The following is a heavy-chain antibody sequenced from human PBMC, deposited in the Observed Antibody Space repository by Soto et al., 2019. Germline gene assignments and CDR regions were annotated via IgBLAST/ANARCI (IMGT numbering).Heavy chain of an antibody. V-gene: IGHV4-34*01. CDR1: GGFVTSGSYY. CDR3: ARVERGTATTVVDAFDI. CDR2: MSQSGGT. D-gene: IGHD1-1*01. Sequence: QVQLQQWGAGLLKPSETLSLTCAVYGGFVTSGSYYWSWIRQPPGKGLEWIGEMSQSGGTHFNPSLKSRVPISVETSKNQFTLKMSSVTAADTALYYCARVERGTATTVVDAFDIWGPGTMVTVSS. J-gene: IGHJ3*02.